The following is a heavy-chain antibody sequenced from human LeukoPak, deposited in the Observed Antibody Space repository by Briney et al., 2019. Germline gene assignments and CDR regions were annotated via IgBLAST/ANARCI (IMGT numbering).Heavy chain of an antibody. CDR2: ISGSGGST. Sequence: GGSLRLSCAASGFTFSSYAMSWVRQAPGKGLGWVSAISGSGGSTYYADSVKGRFTISRDNSKNTLYLQMNSLRAEDTAVYYCATPDVVVPAAITLGYWGQGTLVTVSS. J-gene: IGHJ4*02. D-gene: IGHD2-2*01. CDR3: ATPDVVVPAAITLGY. V-gene: IGHV3-23*01. CDR1: GFTFSSYA.